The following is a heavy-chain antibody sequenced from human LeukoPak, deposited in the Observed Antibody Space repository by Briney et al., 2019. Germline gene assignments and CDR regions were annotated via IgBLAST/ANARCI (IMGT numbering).Heavy chain of an antibody. J-gene: IGHJ4*02. CDR1: GFTFSRSW. CDR3: SEARKY. CDR2: IKEDGSET. Sequence: PGGSLRLSCAASGFTFSRSWMDWVRQAPGKGLEWVANIKEDGSETHYVDSAKGRFTISRDNAKSSLYLQMDSLRVEDTAIYYCSEARKYSGQGILVTVSS. V-gene: IGHV3-7*01.